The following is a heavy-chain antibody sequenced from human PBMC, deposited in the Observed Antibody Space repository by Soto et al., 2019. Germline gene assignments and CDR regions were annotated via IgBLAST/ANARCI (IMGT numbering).Heavy chain of an antibody. CDR1: GASINNFAYY. CDR2: VYYNENT. CDR3: ARRERYYGSPGWFDP. J-gene: IGHJ5*01. D-gene: IGHD3-10*01. V-gene: IGHV4-39*01. Sequence: SETLSLTCSVPGASINNFAYYWGWIRQPPGKGLEWIGTVYYNENTYYNPSLRSRVAISVDTAKNQFSLNLRSVTAADTAVYFCARRERYYGSPGWFDPWGQGTLVTVSS.